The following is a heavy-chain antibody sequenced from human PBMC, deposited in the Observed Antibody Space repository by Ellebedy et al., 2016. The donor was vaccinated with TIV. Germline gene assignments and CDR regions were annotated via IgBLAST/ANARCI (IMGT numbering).Heavy chain of an antibody. CDR3: ARCGSGRYYNVPFDY. J-gene: IGHJ4*02. CDR1: GGSISSSNYY. V-gene: IGHV4-39*01. D-gene: IGHD3-10*01. CDR2: IFYTGTT. Sequence: SETLSLXXSVSGGSISSSNYYWGRLRQPPGLGLESIGTIFYTGTTYYNPSLKSRVTISVDTSKNEFSLKLSSVTAADTAVYYCARCGSGRYYNVPFDYWGQGTLVTVSS.